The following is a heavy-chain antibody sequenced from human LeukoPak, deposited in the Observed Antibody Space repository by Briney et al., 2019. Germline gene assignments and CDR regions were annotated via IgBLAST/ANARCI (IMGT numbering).Heavy chain of an antibody. CDR3: AKAPPYYSDSSGYFQH. V-gene: IGHV3-9*01. CDR1: GFTFDDSA. J-gene: IGHJ1*01. CDR2: ISWNSGII. Sequence: GGSLRLSCAASGFTFDDSAMHWVRQVPGKGLEWVSGISWNSGIIDYADSVTGRLTISRDNDKNSLYLQMNNLRPDDTAFYYCAKAPPYYSDSSGYFQHWGQGTLVTVSS. D-gene: IGHD3-22*01.